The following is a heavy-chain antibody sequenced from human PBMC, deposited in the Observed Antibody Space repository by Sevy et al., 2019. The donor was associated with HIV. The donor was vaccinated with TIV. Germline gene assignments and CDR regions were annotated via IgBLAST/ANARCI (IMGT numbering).Heavy chain of an antibody. CDR2: IKQDGSEK. Sequence: GESLKISCAASGFTFSSYWMSWVRQAPGKGLEWVANIKQDGSEKYYVDSVKGRFTISRDNAKNSLYLQMNSLRAEDMAVYYCAGIRAVAGTWGYWGQGTLVTVSS. CDR3: AGIRAVAGTWGY. V-gene: IGHV3-7*03. CDR1: GFTFSSYW. J-gene: IGHJ4*02. D-gene: IGHD6-19*01.